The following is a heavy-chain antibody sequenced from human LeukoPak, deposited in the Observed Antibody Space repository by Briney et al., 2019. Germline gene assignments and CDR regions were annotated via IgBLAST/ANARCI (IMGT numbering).Heavy chain of an antibody. CDR1: GYSISSGYY. J-gene: IGHJ4*02. V-gene: IGHV4-38-2*02. D-gene: IGHD3-3*01. CDR3: ARGDYDFWSGYRFDY. Sequence: PSETLSLTCTVSGYSISSGYYWGWIRQPPGKGLEWIGSIYYSGSTYYNPSLKSRVTISVDTSKNQFSLKLSSVTAADTAVYYCARGDYDFWSGYRFDYWGQGTLVTVSS. CDR2: IYYSGST.